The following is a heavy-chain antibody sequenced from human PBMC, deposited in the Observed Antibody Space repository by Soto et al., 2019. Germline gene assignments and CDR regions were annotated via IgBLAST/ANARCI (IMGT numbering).Heavy chain of an antibody. CDR1: GGSFSGYY. Sequence: PSETLSLTCAVYGGSFSGYYWSWIRQPPGKGLEWIGEINHSGSTNYNPSLKSRVTISVDTSKNQFSLKLSSVTAADTAVYYCARHITMVRGVSEPDYYYYYGMDVWGQGTTVTVS. CDR3: ARHITMVRGVSEPDYYYYYGMDV. J-gene: IGHJ6*02. CDR2: INHSGST. V-gene: IGHV4-34*01. D-gene: IGHD3-10*01.